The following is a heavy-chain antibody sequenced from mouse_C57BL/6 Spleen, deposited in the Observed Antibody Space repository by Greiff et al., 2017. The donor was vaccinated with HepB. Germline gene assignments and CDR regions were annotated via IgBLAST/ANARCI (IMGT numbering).Heavy chain of an antibody. CDR2: IWSGGST. Sequence: VQLQQSGPGLVQPSQSLSITCTVSGFSLTSYGVHWVRQSPGKGLEWLGVIWSGGSTDYNAAFISRLSISKDNSKSQVFFKMNSLQADDTAIYYCAREYDYGEAWFAYWGQGTLGTVSA. J-gene: IGHJ3*01. V-gene: IGHV2-2*01. CDR3: AREYDYGEAWFAY. D-gene: IGHD2-4*01. CDR1: GFSLTSYG.